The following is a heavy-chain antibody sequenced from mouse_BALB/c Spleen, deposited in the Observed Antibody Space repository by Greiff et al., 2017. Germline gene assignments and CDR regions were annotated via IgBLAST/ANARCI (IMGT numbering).Heavy chain of an antibody. Sequence: VQLQQSAAELARPGASVKMSCKASGYTFTSYTMHWVKQRPGQGLEWIGYINPSSGYTEYNQKFKDKTTLTADKSSSTAYMQLSSLTSEDSAVYYCARWSTVVTTEDMDDWGQGTSVTVSS. J-gene: IGHJ4*01. CDR1: GYTFTSYT. CDR2: INPSSGYT. CDR3: ARWSTVVTTEDMDD. V-gene: IGHV1-4*02. D-gene: IGHD1-1*01.